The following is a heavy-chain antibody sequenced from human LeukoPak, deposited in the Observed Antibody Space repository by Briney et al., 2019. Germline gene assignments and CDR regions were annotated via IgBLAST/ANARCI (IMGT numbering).Heavy chain of an antibody. J-gene: IGHJ6*02. V-gene: IGHV3-73*01. CDR2: IRSKANSYAT. CDR1: GFTFSGSA. D-gene: IGHD6-13*01. Sequence: GGSLRLSCAASGFTFSGSAMHWVRQASGKGLEWVGRIRSKANSYATAYAASVKGRFTISRDDSKNTAYLQMNSLKTEDTAVYYCAKAASSSWPSYYYGMDVWGQGTTVTVSS. CDR3: AKAASSSWPSYYYGMDV.